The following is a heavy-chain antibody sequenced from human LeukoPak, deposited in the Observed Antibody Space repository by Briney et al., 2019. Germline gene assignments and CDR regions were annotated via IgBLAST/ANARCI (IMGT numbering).Heavy chain of an antibody. Sequence: ASVKVSCKASGYTFTGYYMHWVRQAPGQGLESMGWINPNSGGTNYAQKFQGRVTMTRDTSISTAYMELSWLRSDDTAVYYCARARGIVVVGGPRDNWFDPWGQGTLVTVSS. CDR1: GYTFTGYY. J-gene: IGHJ5*02. V-gene: IGHV1-2*02. CDR2: INPNSGGT. D-gene: IGHD2-2*01. CDR3: ARARGIVVVGGPRDNWFDP.